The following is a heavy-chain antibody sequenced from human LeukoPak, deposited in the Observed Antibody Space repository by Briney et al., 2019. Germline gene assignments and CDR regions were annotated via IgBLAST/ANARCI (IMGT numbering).Heavy chain of an antibody. D-gene: IGHD3-10*01. Sequence: GGSLRLSCTASGFIFNKYWMSWVRQAPGKGLEWVATVREDGAEKYYVDSVKGRITISRDNAKNSLYLQMNSLRAEDTAVYYCAREGYSGWDAFDIWGQGTMVSVSS. CDR1: GFIFNKYW. J-gene: IGHJ3*02. CDR3: AREGYSGWDAFDI. CDR2: VREDGAEK. V-gene: IGHV3-7*01.